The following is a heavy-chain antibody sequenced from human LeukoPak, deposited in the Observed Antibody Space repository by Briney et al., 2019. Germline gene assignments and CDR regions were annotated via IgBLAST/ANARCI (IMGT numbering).Heavy chain of an antibody. CDR2: VFYSGST. CDR1: GGSISSYY. V-gene: IGHV4-59*01. J-gene: IGHJ5*02. CDR3: ARIPLISPGKNWLDP. Sequence: SETLSLTCTVAGGSISSYYWSWIRQPPGKGLEWLAYVFYSGSTNYNPSLKSRVTISVETSKNQVSLKLSSVTAADTAVYYCARIPLISPGKNWLDPWGQGTLVTVSS. D-gene: IGHD2-8*01.